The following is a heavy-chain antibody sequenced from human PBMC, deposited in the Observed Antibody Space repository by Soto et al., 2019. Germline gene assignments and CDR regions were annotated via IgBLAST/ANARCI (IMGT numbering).Heavy chain of an antibody. CDR3: AKDQIPGITMIVVVPPDY. CDR2: ISYDGSNK. CDR1: GFTFSSYG. V-gene: IGHV3-30*18. J-gene: IGHJ4*02. D-gene: IGHD3-22*01. Sequence: QVQLVESGGGVVQPGRSLRLSCAASGFTFSSYGMHWVRQAPGKGLEWVAVISYDGSNKYYADSVKGRFTISRDNSKNPLYLQMNSLRAEDTAVYYCAKDQIPGITMIVVVPPDYWGQGTLVTVSS.